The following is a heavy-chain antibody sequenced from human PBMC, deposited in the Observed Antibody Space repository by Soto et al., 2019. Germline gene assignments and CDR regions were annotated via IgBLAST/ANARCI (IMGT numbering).Heavy chain of an antibody. J-gene: IGHJ3*02. V-gene: IGHV3-7*01. Sequence: PGGSLRLSCAAPDFTFSTYWMAWLRQTPGKGLEFVANIRQDGGETNYVDSVKGRFTISRDNAKSSLYLQMNSLRAEDTAEYYCATDRWGGAFDIWGQGTVVTVSS. CDR3: ATDRWGGAFDI. CDR2: IRQDGGET. CDR1: DFTFSTYW. D-gene: IGHD7-27*01.